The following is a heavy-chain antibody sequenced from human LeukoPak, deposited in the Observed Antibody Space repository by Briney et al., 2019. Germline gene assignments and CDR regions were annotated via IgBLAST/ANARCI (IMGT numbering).Heavy chain of an antibody. CDR3: AREGGSLGYFAFDF. J-gene: IGHJ4*02. D-gene: IGHD3-22*01. CDR2: ISGSGGST. Sequence: LPGGSLRLSCAASGFTFSSYAMSWVRQAPGKGLEWVSAISGSGGSTYYADSVKGRFTISRDNAKKSLYLQMNSLRAEDTATYYCAREGGSLGYFAFDFWGRGTPVTVSS. V-gene: IGHV3-23*01. CDR1: GFTFSSYA.